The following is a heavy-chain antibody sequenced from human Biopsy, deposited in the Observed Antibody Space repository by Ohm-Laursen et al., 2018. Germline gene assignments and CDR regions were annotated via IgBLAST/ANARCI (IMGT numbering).Heavy chain of an antibody. CDR2: VFYTGST. D-gene: IGHD3-22*01. CDR3: ARDRGYYSDRTVPGYFDL. CDR1: GDSISSNY. J-gene: IGHJ2*01. V-gene: IGHV4-59*01. Sequence: PSETLSLTCPVSGDSISSNYWSWIRQPPGKGLEWIGYVFYTGSTDYNPSLQSRVTISVDTSKNHFSLRLRSVTPADTAIYYCARDRGYYSDRTVPGYFDLWGRGTLVTVSS.